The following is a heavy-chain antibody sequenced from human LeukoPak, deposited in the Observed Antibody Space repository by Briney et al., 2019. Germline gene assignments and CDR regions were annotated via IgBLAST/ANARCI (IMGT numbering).Heavy chain of an antibody. V-gene: IGHV4-31*03. J-gene: IGHJ4*02. D-gene: IGHD2-15*01. Sequence: PSQTLSLTCTVSGGSVSTASYSWTWIRQHPGKGLEWIGNINYRGSTYYNPSLKSRVNISIDTSKNQFSLKLNSVTAADTAVYYCACISKGYWGQGTLVTVSS. CDR2: INYRGST. CDR3: ACISKGY. CDR1: GGSVSTASYS.